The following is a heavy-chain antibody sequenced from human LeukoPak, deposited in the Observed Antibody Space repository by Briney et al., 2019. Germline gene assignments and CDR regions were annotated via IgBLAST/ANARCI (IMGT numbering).Heavy chain of an antibody. Sequence: PSETLSLTCTVSGGSISSSSYYWGWIRQPPGKGLEWIGSIYYSGSTYYNPSLKSRVTISVDTSKNQFSLKLSSVTAADTAVYYCAREGGYSYGRTILYNWFDPWGQGTLVTVSS. D-gene: IGHD5-18*01. CDR1: GGSISSSSYY. J-gene: IGHJ5*02. CDR3: AREGGYSYGRTILYNWFDP. V-gene: IGHV4-39*07. CDR2: IYYSGST.